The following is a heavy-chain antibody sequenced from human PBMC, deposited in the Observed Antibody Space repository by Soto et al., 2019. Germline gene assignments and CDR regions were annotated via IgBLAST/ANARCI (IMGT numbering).Heavy chain of an antibody. CDR2: INPNHGKA. D-gene: IGHD5-12*01. CDR1: GYTFSNYA. J-gene: IGHJ5*02. Sequence: GASVKVSCKASGYTFSNYALHLGRPAPGQKLEWMGRINPNHGKAKYSQKFQGRVTITGDKSTSTAYMELSSLRSEDTAVYYCARSENVDIVATIRGFDPWGQGTLVTVSS. CDR3: ARSENVDIVATIRGFDP. V-gene: IGHV1-3*01.